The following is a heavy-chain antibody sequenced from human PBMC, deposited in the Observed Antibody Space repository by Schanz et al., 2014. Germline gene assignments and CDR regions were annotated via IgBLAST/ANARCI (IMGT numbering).Heavy chain of an antibody. Sequence: QVQLQESGPGLVRPSETLSLTCTVSGGSISSYYWSWIRQSPGKGPEWIGYITYSGGTNHNASLKSRVTISVATAKNQFSLKVASVPAADTAIYYCARVRSTSLERGSHYYMDVWGKGTTVTVSS. CDR3: ARVRSTSLERGSHYYMDV. J-gene: IGHJ6*03. CDR1: GGSISSYY. D-gene: IGHD2-2*01. CDR2: ITYSGGT. V-gene: IGHV4-59*01.